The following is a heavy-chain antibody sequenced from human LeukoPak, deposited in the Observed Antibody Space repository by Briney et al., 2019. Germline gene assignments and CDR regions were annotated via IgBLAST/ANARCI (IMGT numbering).Heavy chain of an antibody. J-gene: IGHJ3*02. Sequence: ASVKVSCKASGGTFSSYTISWVRQAPGQGLEWMGRIIPILGIANYAQKFQGRVTITADKSTSTAYMELSSLRSEDTAVYYGARDSGPAAYHDAFDIWGEGTMVTVSS. CDR3: ARDSGPAAYHDAFDI. V-gene: IGHV1-69*04. CDR1: GGTFSSYT. D-gene: IGHD6-25*01. CDR2: IIPILGIA.